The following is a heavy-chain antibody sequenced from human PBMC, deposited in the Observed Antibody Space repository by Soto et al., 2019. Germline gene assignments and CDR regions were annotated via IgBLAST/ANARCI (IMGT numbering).Heavy chain of an antibody. CDR1: GFTFSSYS. D-gene: IGHD3-10*01. J-gene: IGHJ6*02. CDR2: ISSSSSYI. V-gene: IGHV3-21*01. Sequence: LRLSCAASGFTFSSYSMNWVRQAPGKGLEWVSSISSSSSYIYYADSVKGRFTISRDNAKNSLYLQMNSLRAEDTAVYYCARDRNYYYGSGSYYQFGDYYYGMDVWGQGTTVTVSS. CDR3: ARDRNYYYGSGSYYQFGDYYYGMDV.